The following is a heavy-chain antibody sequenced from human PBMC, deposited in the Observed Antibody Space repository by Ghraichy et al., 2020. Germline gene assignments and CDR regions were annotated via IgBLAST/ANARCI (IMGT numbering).Heavy chain of an antibody. CDR3: ARVKVSEWLLRRPYWYFDL. Sequence: SVKVSCKASGGTFSSYAISWVRQAPGQGLEWMGGIIPIFGTANYAQKFQGRVTITADESTSTAYMELSSLRSEDTAVYYCARVKVSEWLLRRPYWYFDLWGRGTLVTVSS. CDR1: GGTFSSYA. V-gene: IGHV1-69*13. D-gene: IGHD3-22*01. J-gene: IGHJ2*01. CDR2: IIPIFGTA.